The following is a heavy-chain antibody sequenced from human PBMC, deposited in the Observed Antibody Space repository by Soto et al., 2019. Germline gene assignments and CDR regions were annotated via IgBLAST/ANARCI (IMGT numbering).Heavy chain of an antibody. CDR3: ARGPAYIDGWRTFDL. CDR2: TYYNGDT. D-gene: IGHD6-19*01. CDR1: DDSFRGAEYY. J-gene: IGHJ4*02. V-gene: IGHV4-61*08. Sequence: SETLSLTCTVSDDSFRGAEYYWSWIRQPLGKGPEWIGYTYYNGDTKYNPALRSRVTMSEDTSKNQFSLRLSSVTAADTAVYFCARGPAYIDGWRTFDLWGRGILVTV.